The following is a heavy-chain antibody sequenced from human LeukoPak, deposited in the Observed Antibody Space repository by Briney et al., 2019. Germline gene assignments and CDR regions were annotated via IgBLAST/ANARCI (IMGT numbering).Heavy chain of an antibody. V-gene: IGHV4-59*01. CDR2: IYYSGST. CDR1: GGSISSYY. Sequence: SETLSLTCTVSGGSISSYYWSWIRQPPGKGLEWIGYIYYSGSTNYNPSLKSRVTISVDTSKNQFSLKLSSVTAADTAMYYCARTYCTSGSCYLSWFDPWGQGTLVTVSS. J-gene: IGHJ5*02. D-gene: IGHD2-15*01. CDR3: ARTYCTSGSCYLSWFDP.